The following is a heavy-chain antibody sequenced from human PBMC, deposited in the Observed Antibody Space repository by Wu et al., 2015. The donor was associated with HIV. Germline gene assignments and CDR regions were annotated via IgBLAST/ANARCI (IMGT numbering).Heavy chain of an antibody. CDR2: ISAKNGDT. J-gene: IGHJ6*03. V-gene: IGHV1-18*01. D-gene: IGHD3-10*01. CDR3: VTSSVAHYRRRSYYYMDV. CDR1: GGTFSSYA. Sequence: QVQLVQSGAEVKKPGSSVKVSCKASGGTFSSYAISWVRQAPGQGLEWMGRISAKNGDTNYAQNFQGRVTMTTETSTSTAYMDLRSLRSDDTAVYYCVTSSVAHYRRRSYYYMDVWGKGTTVTVSS.